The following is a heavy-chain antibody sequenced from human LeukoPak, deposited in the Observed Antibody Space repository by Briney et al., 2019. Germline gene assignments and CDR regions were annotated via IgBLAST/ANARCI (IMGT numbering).Heavy chain of an antibody. CDR1: GGSISSYY. CDR2: IYTSGST. J-gene: IGHJ3*02. CDR3: ARDGGLTTVTTWAVDAFDI. D-gene: IGHD4-17*01. V-gene: IGHV4-4*07. Sequence: KPSETLSLTCTVSGGSISSYYWSWIRQPAGKGLEWIGRIYTSGSTNYNPSLKSRVTMSVDTSKNQFSLKLSSVTAADTAVYYCARDGGLTTVTTWAVDAFDIWGQGTMVTVSS.